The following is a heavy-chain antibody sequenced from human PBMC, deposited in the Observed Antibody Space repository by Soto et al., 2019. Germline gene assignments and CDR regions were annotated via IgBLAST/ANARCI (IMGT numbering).Heavy chain of an antibody. V-gene: IGHV4-59*01. J-gene: IGHJ4*02. CDR2: IYYSGST. Sequence: QVQLQESGPGLVKPSETLSLTCTVSGGSISSYYWSWIRQPPGKGLEWIGYIYYSGSTNYNPSLRSRGTLSGEPSAHRFALRRSSVPAADTAVYYCARRSAGNFAYWGPGTLVPVSS. CDR3: ARRSAGNFAY. D-gene: IGHD1-26*01. CDR1: GGSISSYY.